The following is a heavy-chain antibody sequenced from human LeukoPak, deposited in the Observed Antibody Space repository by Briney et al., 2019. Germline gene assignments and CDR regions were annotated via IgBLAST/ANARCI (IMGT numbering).Heavy chain of an antibody. CDR3: ARGPTVNNYYYGMDV. D-gene: IGHD4-17*01. CDR1: GGSISSYY. J-gene: IGHJ6*02. Sequence: PSETLSLTCTVSGGSISSYYWSWIRQPPGKGLEWIGYIYYSGSTNYKPSLKSRVTMSVDTSKKQFSLKLSSVTAADTAVYFCARGPTVNNYYYGMDVWGQGTTVTVSS. V-gene: IGHV4-59*01. CDR2: IYYSGST.